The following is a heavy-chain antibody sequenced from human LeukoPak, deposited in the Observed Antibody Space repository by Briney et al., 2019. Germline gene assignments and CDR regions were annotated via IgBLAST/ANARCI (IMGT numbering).Heavy chain of an antibody. CDR2: IRQDGSEK. J-gene: IGHJ4*02. CDR3: ARDRVTMVRGVIIGRDY. CDR1: GFTFSSYW. Sequence: GGSLRLSCAASGFTFSSYWMSWVRQAPGKGLEWVANIRQDGSEKYYVDSVKGRFTISRDNAKNSLYLQMNSLRAEDTAVYYCARDRVTMVRGVIIGRDYWGQGTLVTVSS. V-gene: IGHV3-7*01. D-gene: IGHD3-10*01.